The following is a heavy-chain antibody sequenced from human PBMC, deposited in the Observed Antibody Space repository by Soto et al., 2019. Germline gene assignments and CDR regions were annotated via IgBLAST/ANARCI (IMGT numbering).Heavy chain of an antibody. CDR2: INPSGGST. D-gene: IGHD3-3*01. J-gene: IGHJ6*02. CDR3: ARVGRSKRFLDRLRGYYYGMDV. Sequence: RASVKVSCKASGYTFTSYYMHWVRQAPGQGLEWMGIINPSGGSTSYAQKFQGRVTMTRDTSTSTVYMELSSLRSEDTAVYYCARVGRSKRFLDRLRGYYYGMDVWGQGTTVTVSS. V-gene: IGHV1-46*01. CDR1: GYTFTSYY.